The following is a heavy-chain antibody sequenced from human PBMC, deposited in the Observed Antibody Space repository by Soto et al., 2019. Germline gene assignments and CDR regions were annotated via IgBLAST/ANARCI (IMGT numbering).Heavy chain of an antibody. CDR2: IYYSGST. J-gene: IGHJ5*02. CDR3: ARVLGSGYDYSWFDP. V-gene: IGHV4-59*02. Sequence: PSETLSLTCSFSGDSVTSHYLTWIRQSPEKGLEWIGYIYYSGSTNYNPSLKSRVTISVDTSKNQFSLKLSSVTAADTAVYYCARVLGSGYDYSWFDPWGQGTLVTVSS. CDR1: GDSVTSHY. D-gene: IGHD5-12*01.